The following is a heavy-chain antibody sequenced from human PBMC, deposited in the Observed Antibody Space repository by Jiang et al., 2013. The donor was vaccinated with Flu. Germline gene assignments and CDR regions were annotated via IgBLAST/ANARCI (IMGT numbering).Heavy chain of an antibody. CDR3: ARHSEGPGLNPLDY. CDR2: IYPGDSDT. V-gene: IGHV5-51*01. J-gene: IGHJ4*02. Sequence: GESLKISCKGSGYSFPRFWIGWVRQMPGKGLEWMGIIYPGDSDTRYSPSFQGQVTISADKSISTAYLQWSSLKASDTAMYYCARHSEGPGLNPLDYWGQGTLVTVSS. CDR1: GYSFPRFW. D-gene: IGHD6-19*01.